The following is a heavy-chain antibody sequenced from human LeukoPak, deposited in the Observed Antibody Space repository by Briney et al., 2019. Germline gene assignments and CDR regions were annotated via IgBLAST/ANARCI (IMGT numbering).Heavy chain of an antibody. J-gene: IGHJ5*02. CDR1: GYTFTSYD. D-gene: IGHD3-10*01. CDR3: ARSDNMERTRTLWFGESFNWYDP. CDR2: MNPNSGNT. Sequence: GASVKVSCKASGYTFTSYDINWVRQATGQGLEWMGWMNPNSGNTGYAQKFQGRVTMTRNTSISTAYMELSSLRSEDTAVYYCARSDNMERTRTLWFGESFNWYDPWGQGTLVTVSS. V-gene: IGHV1-8*01.